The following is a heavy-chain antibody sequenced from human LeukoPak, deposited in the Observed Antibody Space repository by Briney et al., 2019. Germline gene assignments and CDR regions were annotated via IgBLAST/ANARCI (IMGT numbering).Heavy chain of an antibody. CDR2: INHSGST. J-gene: IGHJ5*02. V-gene: IGHV4-34*01. Sequence: PSETLSLTCPVYGGSFSGYYWSWIRQPPGKGLEWIGEINHSGSTNYNPSLKSRVTISVDTSKNQFSLKLSSVTAADTAVYYCARGGGYCSGGSCYSLNWFDPWGQGTLVTVSS. CDR3: ARGGGYCSGGSCYSLNWFDP. CDR1: GGSFSGYY. D-gene: IGHD2-15*01.